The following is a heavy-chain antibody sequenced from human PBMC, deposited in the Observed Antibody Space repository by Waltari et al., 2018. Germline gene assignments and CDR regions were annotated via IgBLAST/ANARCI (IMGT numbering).Heavy chain of an antibody. V-gene: IGHV1-69-2*01. J-gene: IGHJ5*02. CDR1: GYTFTDYY. CDR2: VDPEDGET. D-gene: IGHD3-3*01. Sequence: EVQLVQSGAEVQKPGATVKISCKASGYTFTDYYMHWVHQAPGKGLEWMGRVDPEDGETIYAEKFQGRVTITADTSTDTAYMELSSLRSEDTAVYYCAGGGFLEWLGPWGQGTLVTVSS. CDR3: AGGGFLEWLGP.